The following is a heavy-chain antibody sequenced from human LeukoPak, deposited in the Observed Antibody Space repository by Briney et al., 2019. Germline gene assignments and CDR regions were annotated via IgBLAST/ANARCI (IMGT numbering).Heavy chain of an antibody. Sequence: GGSLRLSCAASGFTFSSYAMSWVRQAPGKGLEWVSAISGSGGSTYYADSLKGRFTISRDNAKNSLYLQMNSLRAEDTAVYYCARDISGSYSGGEWGQGTLVTVSS. V-gene: IGHV3-23*01. CDR1: GFTFSSYA. CDR3: ARDISGSYSGGE. D-gene: IGHD1-26*01. CDR2: ISGSGGST. J-gene: IGHJ4*02.